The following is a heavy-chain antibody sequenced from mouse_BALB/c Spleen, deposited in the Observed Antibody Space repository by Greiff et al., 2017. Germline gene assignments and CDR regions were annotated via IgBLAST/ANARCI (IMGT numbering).Heavy chain of an antibody. CDR2: INPGSGGT. CDR1: GYAFTNYL. V-gene: IGHV1-54*01. D-gene: IGHD2-3*01. Sequence: VQLQQSGAELVRPGTSVKVSCKASGYAFTNYLIEWVKQRPGQGLEWIGVINPGSGGTNYNEKFKGKATLTADKSSSTAYMQLSSLTSDDSAVYFCAIGWFFAYWGQGTLVTVSA. CDR3: AIGWFFAY. J-gene: IGHJ3*01.